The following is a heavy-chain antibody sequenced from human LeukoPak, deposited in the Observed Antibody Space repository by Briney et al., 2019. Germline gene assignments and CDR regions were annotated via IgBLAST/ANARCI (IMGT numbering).Heavy chain of an antibody. CDR3: ATGYDYGDSSVYYYYGMDV. V-gene: IGHV1-24*01. J-gene: IGHJ6*02. CDR1: GYTLTELS. D-gene: IGHD4-17*01. CDR2: FDPEDGET. Sequence: ASVKVSCKGSGYTLTELSMHWVRQAPGKGLEWMGGFDPEDGETIYAQKFQGRVTMTEDTSTDTAYMELSSLRSEDTAVYYCATGYDYGDSSVYYYYGMDVWGQGTTVTVSS.